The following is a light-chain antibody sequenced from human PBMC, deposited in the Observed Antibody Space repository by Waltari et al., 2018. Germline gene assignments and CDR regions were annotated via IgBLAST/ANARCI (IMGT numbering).Light chain of an antibody. CDR2: WAS. V-gene: IGKV4-1*01. J-gene: IGKJ3*01. Sequence: DLVMTPSPDSLAVSLGAGATISCKSSQSVLFSSNNKNVLAWYQQKPGQPPKLLIYWASTRESGVPDRFSGSGSGTDFTLTISSLQAEDVAVYSCHQYYTSPFTFGPGTKVDIK. CDR1: QSVLFSSNNKNV. CDR3: HQYYTSPFT.